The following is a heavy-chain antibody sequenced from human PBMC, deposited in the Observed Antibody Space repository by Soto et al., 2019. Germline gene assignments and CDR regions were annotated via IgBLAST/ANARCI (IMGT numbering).Heavy chain of an antibody. D-gene: IGHD3-22*01. CDR3: ARLDTSGYFDY. Sequence: QITLKESGPTLVKPTQTLTLTCTFSGFSLSTDEVGVGWIRQPPGKALEWLALIYWDDDKRYNPSLETRLTITKDTSKSQVVLTVTNMDPVDTATYYCARLDTSGYFDYWGQGTLVTVSS. V-gene: IGHV2-5*02. CDR1: GFSLSTDEVG. CDR2: IYWDDDK. J-gene: IGHJ4*02.